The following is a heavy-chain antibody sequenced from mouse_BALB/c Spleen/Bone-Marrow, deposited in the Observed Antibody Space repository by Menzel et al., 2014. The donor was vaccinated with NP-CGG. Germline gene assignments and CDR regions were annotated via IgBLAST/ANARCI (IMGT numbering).Heavy chain of an antibody. CDR3: ARGTGYALDY. V-gene: IGHV1-18*01. Sequence: VQLQQPGAELVKPGASVKISCKASGYTFXDYNLDWVKQSHGKSLEWIGDIHPNYDSTTYNQKFKGKATLTVDKSSSTAYMELRSLTSEDTAVYYCARGTGYALDYWGQGTSVTVSS. D-gene: IGHD4-1*01. J-gene: IGHJ4*01. CDR2: IHPNYDST. CDR1: GYTFXDYN.